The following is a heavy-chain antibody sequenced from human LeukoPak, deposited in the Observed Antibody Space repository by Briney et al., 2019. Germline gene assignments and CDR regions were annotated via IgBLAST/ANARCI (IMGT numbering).Heavy chain of an antibody. CDR1: GGSFGGYY. V-gene: IGHV4-34*01. Sequence: SETLSLTCAVYGGSFGGYYWSWIRQPPGKGLEWIGEINHSGSTNYNPSLKSRVTISVDTSKNQFSLKLSSVTAADTAVYYCASLKRITMVRGVISLPWGQGTLVTVSS. CDR3: ASLKRITMVRGVISLP. J-gene: IGHJ5*02. D-gene: IGHD3-10*01. CDR2: INHSGST.